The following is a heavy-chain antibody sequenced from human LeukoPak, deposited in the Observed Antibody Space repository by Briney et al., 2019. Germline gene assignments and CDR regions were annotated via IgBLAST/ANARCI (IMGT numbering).Heavy chain of an antibody. CDR3: AKDYDSSGYALYYFDY. CDR1: GFTFDDYA. J-gene: IGHJ4*02. Sequence: PGRSLRLSCAASGFTFDDYAMHWVRQAPGKGLEWVSGISWNSGSIGYADSVKGRFTISRDNAKNSLYLQMNSLRAEDTALYYCAKDYDSSGYALYYFDYWGQGTLVTVSS. V-gene: IGHV3-9*01. CDR2: ISWNSGSI. D-gene: IGHD3-22*01.